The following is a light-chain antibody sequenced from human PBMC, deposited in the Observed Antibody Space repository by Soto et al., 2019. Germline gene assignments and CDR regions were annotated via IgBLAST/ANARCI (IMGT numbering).Light chain of an antibody. Sequence: QPVLTQPASVSGSPGQSITISCTGSSSDIGGYNYVSWYQQYPGKAPKLMIYDVTNRPSGISNRFSGSRSGNTASLTISGLQAEDEADYFCSSYSTNNTLVVFGGGTKLTVL. CDR3: SSYSTNNTLVV. CDR1: SSDIGGYNY. CDR2: DVT. V-gene: IGLV2-14*01. J-gene: IGLJ2*01.